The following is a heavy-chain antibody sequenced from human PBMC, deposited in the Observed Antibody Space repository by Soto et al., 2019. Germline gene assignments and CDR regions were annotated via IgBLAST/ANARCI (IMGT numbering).Heavy chain of an antibody. V-gene: IGHV5-51*01. CDR3: ARVRVDRDSSGYYYYGMDV. Sequence: GESLKISCKGSWYSFTRYWIGWVRQMPGKGLEWMGIIYPGDSDTRYSPSFQGQVTISADKSISTAYLQWSSLKASDTAMYYCARVRVDRDSSGYYYYGMDVWGQGTTVTVSS. D-gene: IGHD3-22*01. CDR2: IYPGDSDT. CDR1: WYSFTRYW. J-gene: IGHJ6*02.